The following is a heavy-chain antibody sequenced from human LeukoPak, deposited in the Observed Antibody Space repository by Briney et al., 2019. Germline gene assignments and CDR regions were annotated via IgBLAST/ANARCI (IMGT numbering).Heavy chain of an antibody. CDR1: GFTFSNYG. CDR3: AREGPRGNSQFDY. J-gene: IGHJ4*02. V-gene: IGHV3-33*01. Sequence: GGSLRLSCAASGFTFSNYGMHWVRQAPGKGLEWVARIWYDGSNKYYADSVKGRLTISRDNSKNTLYLQMNSLRAEDTAVYYCAREGPRGNSQFDYWGQGTLVTVSS. D-gene: IGHD2/OR15-2a*01. CDR2: IWYDGSNK.